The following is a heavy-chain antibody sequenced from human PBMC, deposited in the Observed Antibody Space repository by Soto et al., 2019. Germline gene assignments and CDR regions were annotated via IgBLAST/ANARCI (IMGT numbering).Heavy chain of an antibody. V-gene: IGHV3-33*01. CDR3: ARASPGGWFDP. CDR2: IWYDGSNK. J-gene: IGHJ5*02. CDR1: GFTFSSYG. Sequence: QVHLVESGGGVVQPGRSLRLSCAASGFTFSSYGMHWVRQAPGKGLEWVAVIWYDGSNKYYADSVKGRFTISRDNSKNTLYLQMNSLRAEDTAVYYCARASPGGWFDPWGQGTLVTVSS.